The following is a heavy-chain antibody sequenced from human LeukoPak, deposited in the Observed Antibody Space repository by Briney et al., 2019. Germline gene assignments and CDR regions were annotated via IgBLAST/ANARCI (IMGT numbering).Heavy chain of an antibody. D-gene: IGHD3-22*01. CDR2: MNPNSGNT. CDR1: GYTFTSYD. CDR3: ARVSQNKYYYDSSGYYPGY. V-gene: IGHV1-8*01. J-gene: IGHJ4*02. Sequence: ASVKVSCKASGYTFTSYDINWVRQATGQGLEWMGWMNPNSGNTGYAQKFQGRVTMTRNTSISTAYMELSSLRSEDTAVYYRARVSQNKYYYDSSGYYPGYWGQGTLVTVSS.